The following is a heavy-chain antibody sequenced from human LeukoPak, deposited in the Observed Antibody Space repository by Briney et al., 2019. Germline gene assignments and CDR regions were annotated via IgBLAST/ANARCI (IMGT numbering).Heavy chain of an antibody. CDR2: IRFDGGNK. CDR3: AKGRSSRIGGTDKYHFDY. CDR1: GFTFSNFG. J-gene: IGHJ4*02. Sequence: GGSLRLSCAASGFTFSNFGMHWVRQAPGRGLEWVAFIRFDGGNKYYADSVKGRFTISRDNSMNTLDLQMNSLRDEDTALYYCAKGRSSRIGGTDKYHFDYWGQGTLVTVSS. V-gene: IGHV3-30*02. D-gene: IGHD1-26*01.